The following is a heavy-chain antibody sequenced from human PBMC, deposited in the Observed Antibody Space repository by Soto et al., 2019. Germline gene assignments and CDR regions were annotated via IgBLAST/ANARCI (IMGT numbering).Heavy chain of an antibody. CDR2: IHPGDSDT. V-gene: IGHV5-51*01. D-gene: IGHD1-26*01. CDR3: AKWPVGASRNWFDP. CDR1: GYSFSSNW. J-gene: IGHJ5*02. Sequence: GESLKISCKGSGYSFSSNWIGWVRQMPGKGLEWMGIIHPGDSDTRYSPSFQGQVTISADKSISTAYLQWSSLKASDTAMYYCAKWPVGASRNWFDPWGQGTLVTVSS.